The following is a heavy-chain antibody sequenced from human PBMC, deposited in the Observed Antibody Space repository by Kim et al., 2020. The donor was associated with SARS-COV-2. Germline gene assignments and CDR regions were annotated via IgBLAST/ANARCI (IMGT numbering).Heavy chain of an antibody. CDR2: INHSGST. V-gene: IGHV4-34*01. Sequence: SETLSLTCAVYGGSFSGYYWSWIRQPPGKGLEWIGEINHSGSTNYNPSLKSRVTISVDTSKNQFSLKLSSVTAADTAVYYCAREPPLQYYYGSGSYPAWGQGTLVTVSS. J-gene: IGHJ5*02. D-gene: IGHD3-10*01. CDR3: AREPPLQYYYGSGSYPA. CDR1: GGSFSGYY.